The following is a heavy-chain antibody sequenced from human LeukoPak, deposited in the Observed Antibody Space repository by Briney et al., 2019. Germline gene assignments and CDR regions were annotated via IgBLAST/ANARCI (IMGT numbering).Heavy chain of an antibody. D-gene: IGHD6-13*01. CDR1: GGSISSYF. J-gene: IGHJ4*02. Sequence: SETLSLTCTVPGGSISSYFWSWIRQPAGKGLEWIGRIYTSGSTNYNPSLKSRVTMSVDTSTNPFSLKLDSVTAADTAVYYCAREVEAAARGLDYWGQGTLVTVSS. CDR3: AREVEAAARGLDY. CDR2: IYTSGST. V-gene: IGHV4-4*07.